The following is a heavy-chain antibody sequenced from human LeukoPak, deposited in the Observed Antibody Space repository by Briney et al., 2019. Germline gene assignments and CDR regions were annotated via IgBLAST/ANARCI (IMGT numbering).Heavy chain of an antibody. D-gene: IGHD1-7*01. CDR1: GYTFTDYY. J-gene: IGHJ4*02. CDR3: ARVEGSAATRGD. V-gene: IGHV1-2*02. Sequence: ASVKVSCKASGYTFTDYYIHWVRQAPGQGLEWMGWINPNSGGTNYAQNFQGRVTMTRDTSISTAYMELSRLTSDDTAVYYCARVEGSAATRGDWGQGTLVAVSS. CDR2: INPNSGGT.